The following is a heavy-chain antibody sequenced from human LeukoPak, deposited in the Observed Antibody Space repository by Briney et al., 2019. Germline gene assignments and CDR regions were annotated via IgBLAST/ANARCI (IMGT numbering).Heavy chain of an antibody. CDR3: ARGATGDFDY. CDR1: GYSISSGYY. D-gene: IGHD1-1*01. Sequence: TSETLSLTCIVSGYSISSGYYWGWIRQPPGKGLEWIGYIYHSGSTYYNPSLKSRVTISVDRSKNQFSLKLSSVTAADTAVYYCARGATGDFDYWGQGTLVTVSS. V-gene: IGHV4-38-2*02. CDR2: IYHSGST. J-gene: IGHJ4*02.